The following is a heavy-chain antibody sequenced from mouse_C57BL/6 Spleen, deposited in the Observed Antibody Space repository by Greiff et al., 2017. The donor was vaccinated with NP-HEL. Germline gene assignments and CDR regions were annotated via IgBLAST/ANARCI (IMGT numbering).Heavy chain of an antibody. CDR1: GYTFTSYW. CDR3: ARGGRNYAMDY. V-gene: IGHV1-69*01. CDR2: IDPSDSYT. Sequence: VQLQQPGAELVMPGASVKLSCKASGYTFTSYWMHWVKQRPGQGLEWIGEIDPSDSYTNYIQKFKGKSTLTVDKSSSTAYMQLSSLTSEDSAVYYCARGGRNYAMDYWGQGTSVTVSS. J-gene: IGHJ4*01.